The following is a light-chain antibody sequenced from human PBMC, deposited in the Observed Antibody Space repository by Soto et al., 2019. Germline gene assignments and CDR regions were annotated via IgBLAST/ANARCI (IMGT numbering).Light chain of an antibody. CDR2: DNN. CDR3: GTWDSSLSVYV. Sequence: QSVLTQPPSVSAAPGQKITISCSGSSSNIGINYVSWFQHLPGTAPKLLMYDNNKRPSGIPDRFSGSKSGTSATLGITGIQTGDEADYYCGTWDSSLSVYVFGTGTKLTVL. V-gene: IGLV1-51*01. J-gene: IGLJ1*01. CDR1: SSNIGINY.